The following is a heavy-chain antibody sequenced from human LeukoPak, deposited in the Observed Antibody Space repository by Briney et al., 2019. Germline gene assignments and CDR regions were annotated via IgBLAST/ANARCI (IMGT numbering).Heavy chain of an antibody. Sequence: GGSLRLSCAASGFTFSSYGMHWVRQAPGKGLEWVAVISYDGSNKYYADSVKGRFTISRDNAKNSLYLQMNSLRAEDTAVYYCARGVPAAIGYFQHWGQGTLVTVSS. V-gene: IGHV3-30*03. CDR3: ARGVPAAIGYFQH. CDR1: GFTFSSYG. D-gene: IGHD2-2*02. J-gene: IGHJ1*01. CDR2: ISYDGSNK.